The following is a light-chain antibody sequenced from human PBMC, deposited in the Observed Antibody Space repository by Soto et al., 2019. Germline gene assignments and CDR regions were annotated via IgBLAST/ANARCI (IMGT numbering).Light chain of an antibody. CDR2: DAS. Sequence: EIVLTQSPATLSVSPGERATLSCSASQSVSSYLAWYQQKPGQAPRLLIYDASNRATGIAARFSGSGSGTDFTLTISSLEPEDLAVYYCRQRSNWPPTFGQGTKVEIK. CDR1: QSVSSY. CDR3: RQRSNWPPT. J-gene: IGKJ2*01. V-gene: IGKV3-11*01.